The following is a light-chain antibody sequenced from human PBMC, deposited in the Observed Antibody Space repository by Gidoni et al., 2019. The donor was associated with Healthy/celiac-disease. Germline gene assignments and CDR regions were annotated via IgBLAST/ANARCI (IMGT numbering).Light chain of an antibody. Sequence: SYELTQPPSVSVSPGQTASITCSGDKLGYKYACWYQQKPGQSPVLVIYQDSKRPSGIPARFTGSNTGNTATLTISGTQAMDEADYYCQAWDSSTASRVFGGGTKLTVL. CDR2: QDS. J-gene: IGLJ3*02. CDR3: QAWDSSTASRV. CDR1: KLGYKY. V-gene: IGLV3-1*01.